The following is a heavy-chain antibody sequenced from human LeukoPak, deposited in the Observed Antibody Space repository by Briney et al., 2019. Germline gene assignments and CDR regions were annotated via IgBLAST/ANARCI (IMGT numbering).Heavy chain of an antibody. D-gene: IGHD1-1*01. V-gene: IGHV3-21*01. CDR3: ARDQNWSPDY. CDR2: ISSRSDYI. Sequence: KPGGSLRLSCVASGFTFSGYTMNWVRQAPGKGLEWVSSISSRSDYIYYADSVKGRFTISRDNAKNSLYLQMNSLRAEDTAVYYCARDQNWSPDYWDQGTLVTVSS. J-gene: IGHJ4*02. CDR1: GFTFSGYT.